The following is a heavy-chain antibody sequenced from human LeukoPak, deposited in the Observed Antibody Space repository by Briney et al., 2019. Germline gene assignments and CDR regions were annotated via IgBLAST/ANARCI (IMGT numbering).Heavy chain of an antibody. Sequence: GTSVKVSCKASGFTFTSSAMQWVRQARGQRLEWIGWIVVGSGNTNYAQKFQERVTITRDMSTSTAYMELSSLRSEDTAVYYCAAERDIVGATKPTISYFDLWGRGTLVTVSS. V-gene: IGHV1-58*02. CDR1: GFTFTSSA. CDR3: AAERDIVGATKPTISYFDL. CDR2: IVVGSGNT. J-gene: IGHJ2*01. D-gene: IGHD1-26*01.